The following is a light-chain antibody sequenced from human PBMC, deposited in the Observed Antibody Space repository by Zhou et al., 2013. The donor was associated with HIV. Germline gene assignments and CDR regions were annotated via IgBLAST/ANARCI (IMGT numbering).Light chain of an antibody. V-gene: IGKV3-20*01. CDR1: QSVSNNF. Sequence: EIVLTQSPATLSLSPGDRATLSCRASQSVSNNFLAWYQQKPGQAPRLLIYGASSRVTGIPDRFSGSGSGTDFTLTITRLEPEDFALYYCQQYGGAFTFGGGTKVEIK. J-gene: IGKJ4*01. CDR2: GAS. CDR3: QQYGGAFT.